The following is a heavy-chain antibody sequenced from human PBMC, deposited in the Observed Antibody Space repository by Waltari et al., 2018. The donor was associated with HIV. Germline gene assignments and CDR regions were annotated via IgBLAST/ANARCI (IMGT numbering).Heavy chain of an antibody. Sequence: HVKLQESGPGLVKPSQTLSLTCTVSGGSISSGSYYWSWVRQPAGKGLQWIGRIYSRGSTNYNPSLKSRVTISADTSKNQFSLKLNSVTAADTAVYFCARDSSDYYYGLDVWGQGTTVTVSS. CDR1: GGSISSGSYY. V-gene: IGHV4-61*02. J-gene: IGHJ6*02. CDR2: IYSRGST. D-gene: IGHD6-6*01. CDR3: ARDSSDYYYGLDV.